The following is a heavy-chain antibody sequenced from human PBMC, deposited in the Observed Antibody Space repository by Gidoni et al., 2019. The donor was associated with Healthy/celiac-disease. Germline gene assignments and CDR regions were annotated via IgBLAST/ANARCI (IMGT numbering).Heavy chain of an antibody. J-gene: IGHJ5*02. CDR2: TYYRSKWYN. D-gene: IGHD3-3*01. V-gene: IGHV6-1*01. CDR3: ARSELYYDFWSGYPPYNWFDP. Sequence: QVQLQQSGPGLVKPSQTLSLTCAISGDSVSSNSAAWNWIRQSPSRGREWLGRTYYRSKWYNDYAVSVKSRITINPDTSKNQFSLQLNSVTPEDTAVYYCARSELYYDFWSGYPPYNWFDPWGQGTLVTVSS. CDR1: GDSVSSNSAA.